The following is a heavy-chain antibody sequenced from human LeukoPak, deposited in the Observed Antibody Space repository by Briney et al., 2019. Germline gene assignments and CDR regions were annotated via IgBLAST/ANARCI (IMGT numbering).Heavy chain of an antibody. D-gene: IGHD4-17*01. CDR1: GGSISSYY. V-gene: IGHV4-59*01. CDR3: ARDTTHYYYYMDV. CDR2: IYYSGST. Sequence: SETLSLTCTVSGGSISSYYWSWIRQPPGKGLEWIGYIYYSGSTIYNPSLKSRVTISVDTSKNQFSLKLSSVTAADTAVYYCARDTTHYYYYMDVWGKGTTVTVSS. J-gene: IGHJ6*03.